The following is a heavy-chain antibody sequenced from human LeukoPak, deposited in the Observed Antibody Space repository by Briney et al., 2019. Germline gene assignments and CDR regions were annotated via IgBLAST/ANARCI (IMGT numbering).Heavy chain of an antibody. Sequence: SETLSLTCTVSDTSINTYYWSWIRQPAGKGLEWIGHIYTTGTTNYNPSLKSRVTMSIDTSKNQFSLNLRSVTAADTAVYYCAKVAKYYYGSETYFFFDHWGQGTLVTVSS. J-gene: IGHJ4*02. CDR2: IYTTGTT. D-gene: IGHD3-10*01. CDR3: AKVAKYYYGSETYFFFDH. CDR1: DTSINTYY. V-gene: IGHV4-4*07.